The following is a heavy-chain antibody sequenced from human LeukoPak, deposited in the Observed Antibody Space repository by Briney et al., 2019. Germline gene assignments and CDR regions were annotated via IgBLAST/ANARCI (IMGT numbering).Heavy chain of an antibody. CDR1: GYTFTSYD. V-gene: IGHV1-8*01. CDR2: MNPNSGNT. CDR3: ARMSKKRDGYNYYYYYYMDV. J-gene: IGHJ6*03. D-gene: IGHD5-24*01. Sequence: ASVKVSCKASGYTFTSYDINWVRQATGQGLEWMGWMNPNSGNTGYAQKFQGRVTMNRNTSISTAYMELSSMRYEDTAVYYCARMSKKRDGYNYYYYYYMDVWGKGTTVTVSS.